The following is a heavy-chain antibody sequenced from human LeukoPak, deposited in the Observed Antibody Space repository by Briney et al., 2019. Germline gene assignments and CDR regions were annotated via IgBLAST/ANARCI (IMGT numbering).Heavy chain of an antibody. CDR2: ISSSGSTI. D-gene: IGHD3-22*01. J-gene: IGHJ4*02. V-gene: IGHV3-11*04. Sequence: KPGGSLRLSCAASGFTFSDYYMSWIRQAPGKGLEWVSYISSSGSTIYYADSVKGRFTISRDNAKNSLYLQMNSLRAEDTAVYYCARERDASYYDSSGYYSIRDYWGQGTLVTVSS. CDR3: ARERDASYYDSSGYYSIRDY. CDR1: GFTFSDYY.